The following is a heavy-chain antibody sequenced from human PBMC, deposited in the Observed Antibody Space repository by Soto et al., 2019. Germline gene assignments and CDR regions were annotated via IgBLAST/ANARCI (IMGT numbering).Heavy chain of an antibody. D-gene: IGHD1-26*01. CDR3: ATDTSGSYYWYFDL. Sequence: AASVKVSCKVSGYTLTELSMHWVRQAPGKGLEWMGGFDPEDGETIYAQKFQGRVTMTEDTSTDTAYMELSSLRSEDTAVYYCATDTSGSYYWYFDLWGRGTLVTVSS. CDR2: FDPEDGET. V-gene: IGHV1-24*01. CDR1: GYTLTELS. J-gene: IGHJ2*01.